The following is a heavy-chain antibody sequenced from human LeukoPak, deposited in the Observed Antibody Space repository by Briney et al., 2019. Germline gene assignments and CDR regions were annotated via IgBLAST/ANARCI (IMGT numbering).Heavy chain of an antibody. J-gene: IGHJ5*02. CDR3: AIYTTGAGWFDP. CDR1: GASMTTYY. CDR2: IYHSGST. D-gene: IGHD1-1*01. Sequence: PSETLSLTCTVSGASMTTYYWSWIRQPPGKGLEWIGYIYHSGSTYYNPSLKSRVTISVDRSKNQFSLKLSSVTAADTAVYYCAIYTTGAGWFDPWGQGTLVTVSS. V-gene: IGHV4-59*12.